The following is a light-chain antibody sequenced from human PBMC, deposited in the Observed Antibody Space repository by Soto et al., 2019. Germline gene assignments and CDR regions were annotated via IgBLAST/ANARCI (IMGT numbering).Light chain of an antibody. Sequence: QSVLTQPRSVSGSPGQSVSISCTGTSSDVGGYNYVSWYQQHPGKAPKVIIYDVSKRPSGVPDRFSGSKSGNTASLTISGLQYEDEADYYCCSYEGRYIYVFGTGTKVTVL. CDR3: CSYEGRYIYV. CDR1: SSDVGGYNY. J-gene: IGLJ1*01. CDR2: DVS. V-gene: IGLV2-11*01.